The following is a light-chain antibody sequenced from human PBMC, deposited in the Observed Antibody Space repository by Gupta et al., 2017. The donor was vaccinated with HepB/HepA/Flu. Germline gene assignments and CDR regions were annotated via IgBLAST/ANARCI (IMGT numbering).Light chain of an antibody. CDR1: QDISNY. CDR2: DAS. Sequence: DIQMTQSPSSLSASLRDRVTITCQASQDISNYLNWYQHKPGKAPRLLIYDASNLQTGVPSRFSGSGYGTDFTFTISSLQPEDIATYYCQQYNNLPLYTFGQGTKLEIK. V-gene: IGKV1-33*01. CDR3: QQYNNLPLYT. J-gene: IGKJ2*01.